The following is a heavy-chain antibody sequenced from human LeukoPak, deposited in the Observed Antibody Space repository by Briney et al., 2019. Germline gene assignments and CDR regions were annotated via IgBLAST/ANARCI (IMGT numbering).Heavy chain of an antibody. V-gene: IGHV3-23*01. CDR2: ISGRDGST. D-gene: IGHD2/OR15-2a*01. CDR3: AKAGNIRFDY. J-gene: IGHJ4*02. Sequence: PGGSLRLSCAASGFTFSSYSMNWVRQAPGKGLECVSSISGRDGSTYYADSVKGRFTISRDNSKNTLYLQMNSLRAGDTAIYYCAKAGNIRFDYWGQGTLVTVSS. CDR1: GFTFSSYS.